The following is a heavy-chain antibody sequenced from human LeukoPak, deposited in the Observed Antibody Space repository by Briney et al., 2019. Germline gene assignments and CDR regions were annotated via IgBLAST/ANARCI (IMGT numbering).Heavy chain of an antibody. CDR1: GYTFTGYY. J-gene: IGHJ6*03. D-gene: IGHD1-26*01. Sequence: ASVKVSCKASGYTFTGYYMHWVRQAPGQGLEWMGWINPNSGGTNYAQKFQGRVTMTRDTSISTAYMELSRLSSDDTAVYYCSRGGIVGTISPGFYYLMDVSGKGTTVTISS. CDR3: SRGGIVGTISPGFYYLMDV. V-gene: IGHV1-2*02. CDR2: INPNSGGT.